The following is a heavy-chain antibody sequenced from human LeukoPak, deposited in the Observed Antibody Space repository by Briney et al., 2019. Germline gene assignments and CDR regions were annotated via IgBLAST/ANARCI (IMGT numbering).Heavy chain of an antibody. J-gene: IGHJ5*02. CDR2: IYKTGST. CDR1: GVSLSNSH. CDR3: ASDLTTPPYNWFDP. V-gene: IGHV4-4*07. Sequence: SETLSLTCTVSGVSLSNSHWSWIRQPAGKGLEWIGIIYKTGSTNYIPSLKSRVTISRDTSKNQFSLKLSSVTAADTAVYYCASDLTTPPYNWFDPWGQGTLVTVSS. D-gene: IGHD4/OR15-4a*01.